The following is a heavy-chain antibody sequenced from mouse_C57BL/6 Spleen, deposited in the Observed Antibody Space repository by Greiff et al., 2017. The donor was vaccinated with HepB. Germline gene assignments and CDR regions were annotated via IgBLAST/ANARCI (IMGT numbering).Heavy chain of an antibody. CDR1: GYTFTSYW. D-gene: IGHD2-2*01. CDR2: IYPGSGST. V-gene: IGHV1-55*01. Sequence: QVQLKQSGAELVKPGASVKMSCKASGYTFTSYWITWVKQRPGQGLEWIGDIYPGSGSTNYNEKFKSKATLTVDTSSSTAYMQLSSLTSEDSAVYYCARRDYYGYDAPGYWYFDVWGTGTTVTVSS. J-gene: IGHJ1*03. CDR3: ARRDYYGYDAPGYWYFDV.